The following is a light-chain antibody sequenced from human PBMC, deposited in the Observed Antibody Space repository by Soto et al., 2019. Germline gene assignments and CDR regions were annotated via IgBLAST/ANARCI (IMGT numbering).Light chain of an antibody. Sequence: EIVLTQSPGTLSLSPGERATLSCRASQIIDSRYLGWYQQKPGQAPRLLIYSATNRATGIPERFSGSGSGTDFNLTISRLEPEDFGVYYCQQYGSLPPWTFGQGTKVEIK. CDR2: SAT. CDR1: QIIDSRY. CDR3: QQYGSLPPWT. J-gene: IGKJ1*01. V-gene: IGKV3-20*01.